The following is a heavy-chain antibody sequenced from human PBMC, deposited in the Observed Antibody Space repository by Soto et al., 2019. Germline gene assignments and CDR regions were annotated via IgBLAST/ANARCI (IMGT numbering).Heavy chain of an antibody. CDR3: ARSQGSSTSLEIYYYYYYGMDG. J-gene: IGHJ6*02. D-gene: IGHD2-2*01. Sequence: QVQLVQSGAEVKKPGSSVKVSCKASGGTFGSYAISWVRQAPGQGLEWMGGIIPITATANYAQKFQGRVTMTADESTSTASMQLSSLRSEDTAVYYCARSQGSSTSLEIYYYYYYGMDGWGQGTTVTVSS. CDR2: IIPITATA. CDR1: GGTFGSYA. V-gene: IGHV1-69*01.